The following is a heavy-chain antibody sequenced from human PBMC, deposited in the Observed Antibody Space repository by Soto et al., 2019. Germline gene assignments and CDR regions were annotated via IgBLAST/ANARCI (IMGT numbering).Heavy chain of an antibody. CDR1: GYTFTGYY. CDR2: INPNSGGT. V-gene: IGHV1-2*04. CDR3: ARAPQKMSSGSYFDY. D-gene: IGHD1-26*01. J-gene: IGHJ4*02. Sequence: ASAKVSCKASGYTFTGYYMHWVRQAPGQGLEWMGWINPNSGGTKYAQKFQGWVTMTRDTSISTAYMELSRLRSDDTAVYYCARAPQKMSSGSYFDYWGQGTLVTVSS.